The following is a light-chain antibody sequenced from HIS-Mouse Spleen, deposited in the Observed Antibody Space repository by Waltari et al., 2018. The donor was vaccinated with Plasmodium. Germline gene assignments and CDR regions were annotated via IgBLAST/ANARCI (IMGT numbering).Light chain of an antibody. Sequence: EIVLTQSPATLSLSPGARPTLSSRASQSVSSHLAWYQQKPGQAPRLLIYDASNRATGIPARFSGSGSGTDFTLTISSLEPEDFAVYYCQQRSNWPRVLTFGGGTKVEIK. J-gene: IGKJ4*01. CDR3: QQRSNWPRVLT. CDR1: QSVSSH. V-gene: IGKV3-11*01. CDR2: DAS.